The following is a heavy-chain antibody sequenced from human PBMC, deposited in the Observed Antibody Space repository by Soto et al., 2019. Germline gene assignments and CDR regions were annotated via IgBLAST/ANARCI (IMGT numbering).Heavy chain of an antibody. Sequence: SETLSLTCAVYGGSFSGYYCSWIRQPPGKGLEWIGEINHSGSTNYNPSLKSRVTISVDTSKNQFSLKLSSVTAADTAVYYCARAGTMVRGRNWFDPWGQGTLVTVSS. V-gene: IGHV4-34*01. CDR2: INHSGST. J-gene: IGHJ5*02. CDR3: ARAGTMVRGRNWFDP. D-gene: IGHD3-10*01. CDR1: GGSFSGYY.